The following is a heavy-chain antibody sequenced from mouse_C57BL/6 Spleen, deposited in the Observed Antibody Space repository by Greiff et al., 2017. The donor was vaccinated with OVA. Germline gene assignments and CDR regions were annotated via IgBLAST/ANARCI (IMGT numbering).Heavy chain of an antibody. CDR1: GYTFTDYY. CDR3: ARSVGFAY. D-gene: IGHD1-3*01. J-gene: IGHJ3*01. CDR2: INPNNGGT. V-gene: IGHV1-26*01. Sequence: EVQLQQSGPELVKPGASVKISCKASGYTFTDYYMNWVKQSHGKSLEWIGDINPNNGGTSYNQKFKGKATLTVDKSSSPAYMELRSLTSEDSAVYYCARSVGFAYWGQGTLVTVSA.